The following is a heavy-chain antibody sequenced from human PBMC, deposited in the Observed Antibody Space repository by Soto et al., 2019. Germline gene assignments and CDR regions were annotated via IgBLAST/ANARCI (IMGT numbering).Heavy chain of an antibody. J-gene: IGHJ4*02. V-gene: IGHV4-31*03. Sequence: QVQLQESGPGLVKPSQTLSLTCTVSGGSISSGGYYWSWIRQHPGKGLEWIGYIYYSGSTYYNPSLKSRVNMSVDTSKNQFSLKLSSVTAADTAVYYCARSGYSYGPNPLLYWGQGTLVTVSS. CDR3: ARSGYSYGPNPLLY. D-gene: IGHD5-18*01. CDR1: GGSISSGGYY. CDR2: IYYSGST.